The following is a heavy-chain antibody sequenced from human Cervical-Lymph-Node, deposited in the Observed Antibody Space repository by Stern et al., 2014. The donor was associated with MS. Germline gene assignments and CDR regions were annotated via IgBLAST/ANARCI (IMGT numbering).Heavy chain of an antibody. D-gene: IGHD4-17*01. CDR3: ARAVYADYVYFDN. V-gene: IGHV4-59*01. J-gene: IGHJ4*02. Sequence: QVQLQESGPGLVKPSETLSLTCTVSGGSIGSNYWSWVRLPPGKGLEFIGHIYYNGNTNRNPSLKSRVTLSVDTFRNQFSLRLSSVTAADTAVYYCARAVYADYVYFDNWGQGTLVTVSS. CDR1: GGSIGSNY. CDR2: IYYNGNT.